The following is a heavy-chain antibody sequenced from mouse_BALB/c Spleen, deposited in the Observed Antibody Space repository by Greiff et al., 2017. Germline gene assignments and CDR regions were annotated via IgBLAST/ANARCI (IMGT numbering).Heavy chain of an antibody. V-gene: IGHV3-2*02. CDR2: ISYSGST. D-gene: IGHD2-2*01. Sequence: DVQLQESGPGLVKPSQSLSLTCTVTGYSITSDYAWNWIRQFPGNKLEWMGYISYSGSTSYNPSLKSRISITRDTSKNQFFLQLNSVTTEDTATYYCARRGIYYGYENWGQGTTLTVSS. CDR1: GYSITSDYA. CDR3: ARRGIYYGYEN. J-gene: IGHJ2*01.